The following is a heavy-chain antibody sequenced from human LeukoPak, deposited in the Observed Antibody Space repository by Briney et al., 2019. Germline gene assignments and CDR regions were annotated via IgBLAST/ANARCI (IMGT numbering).Heavy chain of an antibody. CDR3: AKGRGMIVVVSFDY. V-gene: IGHV3-53*01. CDR2: IYSGGST. Sequence: PGGSLRLSCAASGFTVSSNYMSWVRQAPGKGLEWVSVIYSGGSTYYADSVKGRFTISRDNSKNTLYLQMNSLRAEDTAVYYCAKGRGMIVVVSFDYWGQGTLVTVSS. J-gene: IGHJ4*02. D-gene: IGHD3-22*01. CDR1: GFTVSSNY.